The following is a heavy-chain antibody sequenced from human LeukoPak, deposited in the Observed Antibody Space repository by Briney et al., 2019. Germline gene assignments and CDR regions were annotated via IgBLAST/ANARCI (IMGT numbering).Heavy chain of an antibody. CDR3: VGYYDSSGYYPYYFDY. J-gene: IGHJ4*02. Sequence: GGSLRLSCAASGFTFSSYAMSWVRQAPGKGLEWVSAISGSGGSTYYADSVKGRFTISRDNSQNTLYLQMNSLRAEDTAVYYCVGYYDSSGYYPYYFDYWGQGTLVTVSS. CDR2: ISGSGGST. CDR1: GFTFSSYA. V-gene: IGHV3-23*01. D-gene: IGHD3-22*01.